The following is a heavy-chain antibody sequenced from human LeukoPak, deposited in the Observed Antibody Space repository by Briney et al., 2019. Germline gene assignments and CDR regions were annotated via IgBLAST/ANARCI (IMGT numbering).Heavy chain of an antibody. J-gene: IGHJ4*02. CDR3: ARHGVTSVVYDY. CDR1: GGSISSYY. Sequence: PSETLSLTCTGSGGSISSYYWSWIRQPPGKGLEWIWYIYYSGSTDYNPSLKSRVTISVDTSKNQFSLMLSSVTAADTAVYYCARHGVTSVVYDYWGQGTLVTVSS. D-gene: IGHD4-23*01. V-gene: IGHV4-59*08. CDR2: IYYSGST.